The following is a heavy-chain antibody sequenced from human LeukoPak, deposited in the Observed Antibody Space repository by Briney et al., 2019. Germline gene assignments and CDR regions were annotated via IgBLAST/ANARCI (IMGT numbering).Heavy chain of an antibody. V-gene: IGHV1-69*13. CDR2: IIPIFGTA. CDR3: ARVTVGYSYGLEAKYSFDY. J-gene: IGHJ4*02. D-gene: IGHD5-18*01. CDR1: GGTFSSYA. Sequence: ASVKVSCKASGGTFSSYAIGWVRQAPGQGLEWMGGIIPIFGTANYAQKFQGRVTITADESTSTAYMELSSLRSEDTAVYYCARVTVGYSYGLEAKYSFDYWGQGTLVTVSS.